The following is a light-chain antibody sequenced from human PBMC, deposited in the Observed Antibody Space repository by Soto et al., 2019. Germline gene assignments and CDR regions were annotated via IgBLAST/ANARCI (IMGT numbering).Light chain of an antibody. CDR1: QSISSW. V-gene: IGKV1-5*01. CDR3: QQYNYYRT. Sequence: EIPMTQSPSTLSASVGDRVTITCRASQSISSWLAWFKPQPGKAPNLLIYDASTLESGVPSRFSGSGSGTEFTLTIRSLKPDEFATYYCQQYNYYRTFGQGTKLEIK. J-gene: IGKJ1*01. CDR2: DAS.